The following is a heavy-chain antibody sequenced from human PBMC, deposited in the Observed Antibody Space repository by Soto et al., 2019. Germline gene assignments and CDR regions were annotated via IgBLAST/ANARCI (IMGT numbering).Heavy chain of an antibody. CDR1: GYNFPDYW. V-gene: IGHV5-51*01. CDR3: ARPKSSGRFSRFDY. Sequence: GESLKISCKGSGYNFPDYWIARVRQVPGKDLEWMGFIYPGNSETRYSPSFQGQVTISSDKSLSTAHLQWGSLKASDTAMYYCARPKSSGRFSRFDYWGQGTLVTVSS. J-gene: IGHJ4*02. D-gene: IGHD6-19*01. CDR2: IYPGNSET.